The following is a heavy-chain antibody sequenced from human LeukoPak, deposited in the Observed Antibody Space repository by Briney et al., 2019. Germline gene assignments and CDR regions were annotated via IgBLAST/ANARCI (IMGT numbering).Heavy chain of an antibody. CDR2: IYPGDSDT. CDR3: ARLRESTSRPSNIAY. Sequence: GESLKISCKGSGYSFTSYWIGWVRQMPGKGLEWMGIIYPGDSDTRYSPSFQGQVTISADKSISTAYLQWSSLKASDTAMYYCARLRESTSRPSNIAYWGQGTLVTVSS. J-gene: IGHJ4*02. V-gene: IGHV5-51*01. CDR1: GYSFTSYW. D-gene: IGHD2/OR15-2a*01.